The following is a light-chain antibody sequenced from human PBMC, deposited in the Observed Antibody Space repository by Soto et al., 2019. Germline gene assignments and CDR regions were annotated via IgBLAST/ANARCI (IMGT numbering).Light chain of an antibody. Sequence: IQMTPSPYSMSASVGERVNVTCRASQGRSKYLAWYQQKPGKVPKLLIYVASTLRSGVPTRFSGSGSGTDFNLTINSLQPEDFATYFCQQSFTTPLTFGGGTKVDI. CDR3: QQSFTTPLT. CDR2: VAS. CDR1: QGRSKY. V-gene: IGKV1-39*01. J-gene: IGKJ4*01.